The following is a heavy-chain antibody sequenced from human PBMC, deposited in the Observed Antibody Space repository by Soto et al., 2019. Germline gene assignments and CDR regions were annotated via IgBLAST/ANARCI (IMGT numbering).Heavy chain of an antibody. D-gene: IGHD3-9*01. Sequence: PSETLSLTCTVSGVSISSSSYYWGWIRQPPGKGLEWIGSIYYSGSTYYNPSLKSRVTISVDTSKNQFSLKLSSVTAADTAVYYCARQGGYYDILTGYYHRNWFDPWGQGTLVTVS. J-gene: IGHJ5*02. CDR1: GVSISSSSYY. CDR2: IYYSGST. V-gene: IGHV4-39*01. CDR3: ARQGGYYDILTGYYHRNWFDP.